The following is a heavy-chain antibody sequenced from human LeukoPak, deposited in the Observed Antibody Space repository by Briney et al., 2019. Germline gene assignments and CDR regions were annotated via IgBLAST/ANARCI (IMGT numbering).Heavy chain of an antibody. Sequence: PGGSLRLSCTTSGFSFGGCAMTWVRQAPGKGLQWVGFIRSKVYGETTDYAASVKGRFTMSRDDSRGIAYLEMNSLKIEDTAVYYCAKTIYPVLDYYGLDVWGQGTTVTVSS. CDR1: GFSFGGCA. D-gene: IGHD3-3*02. CDR3: AKTIYPVLDYYGLDV. J-gene: IGHJ6*02. CDR2: IRSKVYGETT. V-gene: IGHV3-49*04.